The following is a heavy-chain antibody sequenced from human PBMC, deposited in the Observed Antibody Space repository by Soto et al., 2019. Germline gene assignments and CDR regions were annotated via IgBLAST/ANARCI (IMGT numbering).Heavy chain of an antibody. D-gene: IGHD6-13*01. V-gene: IGHV1-69*13. CDR3: ASGADSSSGDLAQDYYYYGMDV. J-gene: IGHJ6*02. CDR2: IIPIFGTA. Sequence: GASVKVSCKASGGTFSSYAISWVRQAPGQGLEWMGGIIPIFGTANYAQKFQGRVTITADESTSTAYMELSSLRSEDTAVYYCASGADSSSGDLAQDYYYYGMDVWGRGTTVTVSS. CDR1: GGTFSSYA.